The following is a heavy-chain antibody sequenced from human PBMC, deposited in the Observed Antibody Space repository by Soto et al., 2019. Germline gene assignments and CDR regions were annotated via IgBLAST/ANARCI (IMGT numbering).Heavy chain of an antibody. V-gene: IGHV1-18*01. D-gene: IGHD3-16*01. Sequence: QVQLVQSGAEVRKPGASVKVSCKASGYTFTTYGISWVRQAPGQGLEWMGWMSGYNGHTKYAQKFQGRVTMTTDTSTSTVYMDLRSLRSDDTAVYYCAREGEMPYYYYGLDVWGKGTTVTVSS. CDR1: GYTFTTYG. CDR3: AREGEMPYYYYGLDV. J-gene: IGHJ6*04. CDR2: MSGYNGHT.